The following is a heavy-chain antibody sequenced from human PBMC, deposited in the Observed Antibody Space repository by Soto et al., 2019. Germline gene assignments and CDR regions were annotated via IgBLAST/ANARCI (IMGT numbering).Heavy chain of an antibody. Sequence: LRLSCAASGFTVSSNYMSWVRQAPGKGLEWVSVIYSGGSTYYADSVKGRFTISRDNSKNTLYLQMNSLRAEDTAVYYCASGTNYYYYGMDVWGQGTTVTVSS. CDR1: GFTVSSNY. V-gene: IGHV3-53*01. D-gene: IGHD1-26*01. CDR3: ASGTNYYYYGMDV. CDR2: IYSGGST. J-gene: IGHJ6*02.